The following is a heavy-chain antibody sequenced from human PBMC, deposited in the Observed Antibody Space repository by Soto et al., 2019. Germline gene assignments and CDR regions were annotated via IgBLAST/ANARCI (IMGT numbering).Heavy chain of an antibody. Sequence: EVQLLESGGGLVRPGGPLSLSCAASGFTFSGYALGWVRQAPGKGLEWVSTISGSDGRTYSTDSVKGRFTISRDNSRNTAYLQMNSLRVEDTAVYYCAKGVSQYTPLALFDYWGRGTLVTVSS. J-gene: IGHJ4*02. D-gene: IGHD5-18*01. CDR1: GFTFSGYA. V-gene: IGHV3-23*01. CDR3: AKGVSQYTPLALFDY. CDR2: ISGSDGRT.